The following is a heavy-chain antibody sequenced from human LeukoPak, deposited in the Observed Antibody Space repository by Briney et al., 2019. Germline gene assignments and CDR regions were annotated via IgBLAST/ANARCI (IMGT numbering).Heavy chain of an antibody. CDR3: ARANYDFWSGYYYYYGMDV. CDR1: GGSVSSGSYY. J-gene: IGHJ6*02. Sequence: PSETLSLTCTVSGGSVSSGSYYWSWIRQPPGKGLEWIGYIYYSGSTNYNPSLKSRVTISVDTSKNQFSLKLSSVTAADTAVYYCARANYDFWSGYYYYYGMDVWGQGTTVIVSS. CDR2: IYYSGST. D-gene: IGHD3-3*01. V-gene: IGHV4-61*01.